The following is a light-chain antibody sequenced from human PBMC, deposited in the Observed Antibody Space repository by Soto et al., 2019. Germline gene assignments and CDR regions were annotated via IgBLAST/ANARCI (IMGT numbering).Light chain of an antibody. J-gene: IGKJ1*01. CDR3: QQYYDTPWA. CDR1: QNVFYSSNNKDF. Sequence: IVMTQSPDSLSVSLVERATINCKSSQNVFYSSNNKDFLAWYQQKPGQPPKLLIYWVSTRESGVPDRFSASGAGTDFTLTISSLQAEDVAVYYCQQYYDTPWAFGQGTKVDIK. CDR2: WVS. V-gene: IGKV4-1*01.